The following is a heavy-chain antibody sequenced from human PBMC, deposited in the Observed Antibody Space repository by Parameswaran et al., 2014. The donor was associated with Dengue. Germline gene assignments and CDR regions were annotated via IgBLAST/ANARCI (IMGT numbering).Heavy chain of an antibody. Sequence: PGKGLEWIGYIYHSGSTYYNPSLKSRVTISVDRSKNQFSLKLSSVTAADTAVYYCARGVRAGYYGSGSNLDYWGPGEPWVTVSS. J-gene: IGHJ4*02. CDR3: ARGVRAGYYGSGSNLDY. V-gene: IGHV4-30-2*01. CDR2: IYHSGST. D-gene: IGHD3-10*01.